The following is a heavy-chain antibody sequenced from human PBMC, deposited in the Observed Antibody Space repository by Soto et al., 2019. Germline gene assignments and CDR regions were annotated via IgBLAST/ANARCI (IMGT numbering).Heavy chain of an antibody. Sequence: QVQLVESGGGVVQPGRSLRLSCAASGFTFSSYGMHWVRQAPGKGLEWVAGISYDGSNKYYADSVKGRFTISRDNSKNTLYLQMNSLRAEDTAVYYCAKDLEAVATILDYYYGRDVWGQLTTVTVSS. D-gene: IGHD5-12*01. CDR1: GFTFSSYG. V-gene: IGHV3-30*18. J-gene: IGHJ6*02. CDR2: ISYDGSNK. CDR3: AKDLEAVATILDYYYGRDV.